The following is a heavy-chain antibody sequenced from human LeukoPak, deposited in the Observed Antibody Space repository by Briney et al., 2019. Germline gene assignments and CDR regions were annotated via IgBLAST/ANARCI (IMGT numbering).Heavy chain of an antibody. CDR3: ARDRELGY. Sequence: SETLSLTCAVYGGSFSGYYWSWIRQPPGKGLEWIGEINHSGSTNYNPSLKSRVAISVDTSKNQFSLKLTSVTAADTAVYYCARDRELGYWGQGTLVTVSS. J-gene: IGHJ4*02. V-gene: IGHV4-34*01. CDR1: GGSFSGYY. CDR2: INHSGST. D-gene: IGHD1-1*01.